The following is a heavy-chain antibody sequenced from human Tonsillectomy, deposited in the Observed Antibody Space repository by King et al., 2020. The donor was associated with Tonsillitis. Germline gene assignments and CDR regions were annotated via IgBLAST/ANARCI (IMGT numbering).Heavy chain of an antibody. CDR2: INHSGST. V-gene: IGHV4-34*01. D-gene: IGHD3-10*01. CDR1: GGSFSGYY. Sequence: VQLQQWGAGLLKPSETLSLTCAVYGGSFSGYYWSWIRQPPGKGLEWIGEINHSGSTNYNRSLKSRVTISVDTSKNQFSLKLSSVTAADTAVYYCASLTMVRGDYWGQGTLVTVSS. J-gene: IGHJ4*02. CDR3: ASLTMVRGDY.